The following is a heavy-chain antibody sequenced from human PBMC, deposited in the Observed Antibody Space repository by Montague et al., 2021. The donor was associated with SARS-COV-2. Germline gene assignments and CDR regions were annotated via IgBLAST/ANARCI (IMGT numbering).Heavy chain of an antibody. V-gene: IGHV4-39*01. CDR3: ARLGFVELWLNLGWFDP. CDR2: VYYSGST. Sequence: SETLSLTCSVSGDSIRSSGYYWGWIRQPLGKGLEWIGTVYYSGSTNYNPSPKSRVTMPVDTSKNQFSLELRSVTAADTAVYYCARLGFVELWLNLGWFDPWGQGTLVTVSS. CDR1: GDSIRSSGYY. J-gene: IGHJ5*02. D-gene: IGHD3-16*02.